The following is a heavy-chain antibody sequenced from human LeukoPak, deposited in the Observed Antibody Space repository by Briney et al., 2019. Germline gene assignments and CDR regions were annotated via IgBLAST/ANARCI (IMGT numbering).Heavy chain of an antibody. Sequence: GGSLRLSCAASGFTFDDYAMHWVRQAPGKGLEWVSVIYSGGSTYYADSVKGRFTISRDNSKNTLYLQMNSLRAEDTAVYYCAKNTGSGYSSGWYVGYFDYWGQGTLVTVSS. CDR1: GFTFDDYA. V-gene: IGHV3-66*01. CDR2: IYSGGST. D-gene: IGHD6-19*01. CDR3: AKNTGSGYSSGWYVGYFDY. J-gene: IGHJ4*02.